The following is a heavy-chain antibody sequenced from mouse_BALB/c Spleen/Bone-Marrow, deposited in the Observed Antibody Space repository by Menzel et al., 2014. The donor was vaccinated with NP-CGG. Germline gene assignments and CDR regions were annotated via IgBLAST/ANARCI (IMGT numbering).Heavy chain of an antibody. CDR3: AKGDYYGYNYAMDY. CDR1: GFSLTNYG. J-gene: IGHJ4*01. CDR2: IWGEGST. Sequence: QVQLKESGPGLVAPSQSLSITCTVSGFSLTNYGVSWVRQPPGKGLEWLGDIWGEGSTNYHSALISRLSISKDTSKSQVFLKLNILQTDDTATYYCAKGDYYGYNYAMDYWGQGTSVTVSS. V-gene: IGHV2-3*01. D-gene: IGHD1-2*01.